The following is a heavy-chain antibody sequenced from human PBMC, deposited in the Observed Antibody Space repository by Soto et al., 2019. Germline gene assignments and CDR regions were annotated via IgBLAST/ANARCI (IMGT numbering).Heavy chain of an antibody. V-gene: IGHV3-53*02. CDR3: ARDPPSTRHGMDG. CDR2: IYSGGSK. J-gene: IGHJ6*02. Sequence: EVQLVETGGGLIQPGGSLRLSCAASGFTVSSNYMSWVRKAPGKGLEWVSVIYSGGSKYYADSVRGRFTISRDNSKNTLYLQMKSLRAEDTAVYYCARDPPSTRHGMDGWGHGTTVTVSS. CDR1: GFTVSSNY.